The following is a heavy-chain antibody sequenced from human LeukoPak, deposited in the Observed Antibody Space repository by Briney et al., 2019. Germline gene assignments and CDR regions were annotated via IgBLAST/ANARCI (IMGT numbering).Heavy chain of an antibody. Sequence: SETLSLTCAVYGGSFSGYYWSWIRQPPGKGLEWIGEINHSGSTNYNPSLKSRVTISVDTSKNQFSLKLSSVTAADTAVYYCARGSGDIYGMDVWGKGTTVIVSS. J-gene: IGHJ6*04. V-gene: IGHV4-34*01. D-gene: IGHD3-10*01. CDR2: INHSGST. CDR1: GGSFSGYY. CDR3: ARGSGDIYGMDV.